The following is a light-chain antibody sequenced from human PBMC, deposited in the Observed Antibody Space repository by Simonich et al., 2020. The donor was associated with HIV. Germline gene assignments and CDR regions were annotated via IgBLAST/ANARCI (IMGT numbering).Light chain of an antibody. J-gene: IGKJ1*01. V-gene: IGKV3-20*01. CDR2: TSS. CDR1: QSVSSNF. CDR3: QQYGSSPRT. Sequence: EIVLTQSPGTLSLSPGERANLSCRTSQSVSSNFLAWYQQKPGQAPRLLIYTSSYRTTGNPDMFSCSGSVTDFTLTISRLEPEDFAVYYCQQYGSSPRTFGQGTKVEIK.